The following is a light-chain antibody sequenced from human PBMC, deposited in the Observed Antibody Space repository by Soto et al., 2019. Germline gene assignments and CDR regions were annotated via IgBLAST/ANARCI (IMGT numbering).Light chain of an antibody. CDR3: QLFCTTPPA. CDR2: WAS. V-gene: IGKV4-1*01. CDR1: QSVLYSPNNKNY. Sequence: DIVMTQSPDSLAVSLGERATINCKSSQSVLYSPNNKNYLAWFQQKPGLPPKLIIYWASTRESGVPDRFSGSGSGKDFTLTISSLQAEDVAVYYCQLFCTTPPAFGPGTKVDIK. J-gene: IGKJ3*01.